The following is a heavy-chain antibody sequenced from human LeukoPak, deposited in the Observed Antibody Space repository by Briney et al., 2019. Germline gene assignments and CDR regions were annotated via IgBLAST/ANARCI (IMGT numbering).Heavy chain of an antibody. CDR3: ARARDYYDSSGYYLYYFDY. J-gene: IGHJ4*02. CDR1: GGSFSGYY. Sequence: KPSETLSVTCAVYGGSFSGYYWSWIRQPPGKGLERIGEINHSGSTNYNPSLKSRVTISVDTSKNQFSLKLSSVTAADTAVYYCARARDYYDSSGYYLYYFDYWGQGTLVIVSS. D-gene: IGHD3-22*01. V-gene: IGHV4-34*01. CDR2: INHSGST.